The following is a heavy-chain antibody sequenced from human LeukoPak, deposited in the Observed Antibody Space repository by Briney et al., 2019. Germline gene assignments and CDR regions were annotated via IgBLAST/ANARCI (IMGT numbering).Heavy chain of an antibody. CDR2: LGDSGGSR. D-gene: IGHD6-6*01. V-gene: IGHV3-23*01. CDR3: ATLVSSSSAY. J-gene: IGHJ4*02. CDR1: GFTFSNYA. Sequence: PGGSLRPSCTASGFTFSNYARSWVRQAPGKGLEWVSALGDSGGSRYYADSAKGRFTISRDNSKNTVYLQMNSLRAEDTAVYYCATLVSSSSAYWGQGTLVTVSS.